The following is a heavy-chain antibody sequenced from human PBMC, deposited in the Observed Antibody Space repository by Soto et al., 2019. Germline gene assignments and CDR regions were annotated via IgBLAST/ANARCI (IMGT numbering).Heavy chain of an antibody. J-gene: IGHJ4*02. Sequence: GGSLRLSCAASGFTFSSYAMSWVRQAPGKGLEWVSAISGSGGSTYYADSVKGRFTISRDNSKNTLYLQMNSLRAEDTAVYYCAKDPRVYCSGGSCLFDYWGQGSLVTVSS. V-gene: IGHV3-23*01. CDR3: AKDPRVYCSGGSCLFDY. CDR1: GFTFSSYA. D-gene: IGHD2-15*01. CDR2: ISGSGGST.